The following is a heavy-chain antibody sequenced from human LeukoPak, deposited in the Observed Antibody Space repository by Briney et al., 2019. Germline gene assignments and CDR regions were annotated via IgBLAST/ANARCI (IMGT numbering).Heavy chain of an antibody. J-gene: IGHJ4*02. CDR1: GFTVSSNY. CDR3: ARSRYFDWLWYFDY. Sequence: GGSLRLSCAASGFTVSSNYMSWVRQAPGKGLEWVSVIYSGGSTYYADSVKGRFTISRDNSKNTLYPQMNSLRAEDTAVYYCARSRYFDWLWYFDYWGQGTLVTVSS. D-gene: IGHD3-9*01. CDR2: IYSGGST. V-gene: IGHV3-66*01.